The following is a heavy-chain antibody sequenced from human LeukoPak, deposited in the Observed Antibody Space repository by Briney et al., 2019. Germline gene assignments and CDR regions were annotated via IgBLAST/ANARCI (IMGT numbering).Heavy chain of an antibody. CDR2: IYYSGST. D-gene: IGHD3-16*01. CDR1: GGSISSSSFY. J-gene: IGHJ3*01. V-gene: IGHV4-39*01. CDR3: AHFRGGAFDC. Sequence: SETLSLTCTVSGGSISSSSFYWGWIRQPPGKGLEWIGSIYYSGSTYYNPSLKSRVTISVDTSKNEFSLRLSSVTAADTAVYYCAHFRGGAFDCWGRGTMVTVSS.